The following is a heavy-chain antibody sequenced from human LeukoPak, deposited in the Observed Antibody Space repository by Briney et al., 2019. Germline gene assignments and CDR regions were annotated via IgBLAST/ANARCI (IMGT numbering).Heavy chain of an antibody. CDR3: ARDVPNYYGSGSYFDY. Sequence: ASVKVSCTASGGTFSSYAISWVRQAPGQGLEWMGGIIPIFGTANYAQKFQGRVTITADESTSTAYMELSSLRSEDTAVYYCARDVPNYYGSGSYFDYWGQGTLVTVSS. CDR2: IIPIFGTA. J-gene: IGHJ4*02. D-gene: IGHD3-10*01. V-gene: IGHV1-69*13. CDR1: GGTFSSYA.